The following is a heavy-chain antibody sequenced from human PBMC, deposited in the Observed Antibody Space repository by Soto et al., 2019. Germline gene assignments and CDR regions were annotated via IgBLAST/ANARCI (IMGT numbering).Heavy chain of an antibody. V-gene: IGHV1-69*02. CDR1: GGTFSSYT. J-gene: IGHJ6*02. CDR3: ARTGEVIGSEILPGV. D-gene: IGHD3-10*01. CDR2: IIPILGIA. Sequence: SVKVSCKASGGTFSSYTISWVRQAPGQGLEWMGRIIPILGIANYAQKFQGRVTITADKSTSTAYMELSSLRSEDTAVYYCARTGEVIGSEILPGVRGQGTTVTVSS.